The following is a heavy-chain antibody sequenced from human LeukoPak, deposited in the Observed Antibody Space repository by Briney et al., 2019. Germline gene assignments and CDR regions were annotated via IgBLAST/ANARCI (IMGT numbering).Heavy chain of an antibody. CDR1: GYTFTCHY. Sequence: ASVKVSCKASGYTFTCHYMHWVRQALGQGLEWMGWINPNSGGTKYAQKFHDRVTMTRDTSISTAYMELSRLRSDDTAVYFCARVDYCSKGVCVNFDYWGQGTLVTVSS. D-gene: IGHD2-8*01. V-gene: IGHV1-2*02. CDR2: INPNSGGT. J-gene: IGHJ4*02. CDR3: ARVDYCSKGVCVNFDY.